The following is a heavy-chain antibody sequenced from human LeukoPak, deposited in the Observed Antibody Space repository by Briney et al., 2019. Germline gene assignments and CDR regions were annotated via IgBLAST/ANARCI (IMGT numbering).Heavy chain of an antibody. D-gene: IGHD3-10*01. Sequence: PGRSLRLSCVASGFTLSTYAMSWVRQAPGKGLEWISAISGSAGGTYYGDSVKGRFTISRDNSKNTLYLQMNSLRAEDTAVYYCAKDLYGSGSFFDYWGQGTLVTVSS. CDR3: AKDLYGSGSFFDY. V-gene: IGHV3-23*01. CDR1: GFTLSTYA. J-gene: IGHJ4*02. CDR2: ISGSAGGT.